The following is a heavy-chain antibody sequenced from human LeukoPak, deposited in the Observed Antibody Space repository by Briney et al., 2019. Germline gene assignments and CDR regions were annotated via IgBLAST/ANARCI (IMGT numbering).Heavy chain of an antibody. CDR2: ISWNSGSI. CDR1: GFTFDDYA. D-gene: IGHD6-19*01. V-gene: IGHV3-9*01. Sequence: AGGSLRLSCAASGFTFDDYAMHWVRQAPGKGLEWVSGISWNSGSIGYADSVKGRFTISRDNAKNSLYLQMNSLRAEDTALYYCAKLDTGLVGGGFDYWGQGTTVTVSS. J-gene: IGHJ4*03. CDR3: AKLDTGLVGGGFDY.